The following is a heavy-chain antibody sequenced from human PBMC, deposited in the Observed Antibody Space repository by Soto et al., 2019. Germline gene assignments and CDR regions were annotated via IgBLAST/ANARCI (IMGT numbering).Heavy chain of an antibody. V-gene: IGHV1-2*02. J-gene: IGHJ6*02. Sequence: ASVKVSCKASGYTFTGYYMHWVRQAPGQGLEWMGWINPNSGGTNYAQKFQGRVTMTRDTSISTAYMEPSRLRSDDTAVYYCAREENCSSTSCYFLYYYYGMDVWGQGTTVTVSS. CDR3: AREENCSSTSCYFLYYYYGMDV. D-gene: IGHD2-2*01. CDR1: GYTFTGYY. CDR2: INPNSGGT.